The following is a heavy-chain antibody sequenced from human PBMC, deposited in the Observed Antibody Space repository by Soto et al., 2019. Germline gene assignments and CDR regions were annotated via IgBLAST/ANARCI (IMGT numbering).Heavy chain of an antibody. Sequence: GGSLRLSCAASGFTFSSYAMSWVRQAPGKGLEWVSAISGSGGSTYYADSVKGRFTISRDNAKNTLYLQMNSLRAEDTAVYYCAKDLPPGIAARLDYWGQGTLVTVSS. CDR1: GFTFSSYA. CDR3: AKDLPPGIAARLDY. V-gene: IGHV3-23*01. J-gene: IGHJ4*02. D-gene: IGHD6-6*01. CDR2: ISGSGGST.